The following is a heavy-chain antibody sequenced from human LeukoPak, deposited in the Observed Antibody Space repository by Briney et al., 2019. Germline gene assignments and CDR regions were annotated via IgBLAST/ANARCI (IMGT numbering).Heavy chain of an antibody. V-gene: IGHV4-59*08. D-gene: IGHD3-9*01. J-gene: IGHJ3*02. CDR2: IYYSGST. CDR3: ARLTSYYDILTGYSGKAFDI. CDR1: GGSISSYY. Sequence: SETLSLTCTVSGGSISSYYWSWIRQPPGKGLEWIGYIYYSGSTNYNPSLKSRGTISVDTSKNQFSLKLSSVTAADTAVYYCARLTSYYDILTGYSGKAFDIWGQGTMVTVSS.